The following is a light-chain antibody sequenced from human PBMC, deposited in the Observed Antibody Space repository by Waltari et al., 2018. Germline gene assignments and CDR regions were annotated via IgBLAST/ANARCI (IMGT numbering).Light chain of an antibody. CDR2: YTSDPNK. V-gene: IGLV5-45*02. J-gene: IGLJ3*02. CDR1: RGVDVGPYS. CDR3: MIWHSSTWV. Sequence: QAVLTQPSSLSASPGASASLTCTLRRGVDVGPYSIYWYHQKPGSPPHFPLRYTSDPNKQQGSGVPSRFSGSKDASANAGILLISGLQSEDEADYYCMIWHSSTWVFGGGTKLTVL.